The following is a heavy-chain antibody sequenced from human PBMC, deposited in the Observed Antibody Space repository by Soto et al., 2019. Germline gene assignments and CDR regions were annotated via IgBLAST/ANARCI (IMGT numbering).Heavy chain of an antibody. V-gene: IGHV1-18*04. CDR2: ISAYNGNT. CDR1: GYTFTSYG. J-gene: IGHJ5*01. D-gene: IGHD6-19*01. Sequence: DSVKVSCKASGYTFTSYGISWVRQAPGQGLEWMGWISAYNGNTNYAQKLQGRVTMTTDTSTSTAYMELRSLRSDDTAVYYCARTLLAVAGKSSCFDSWGQGILVSV. CDR3: ARTLLAVAGKSSCFDS.